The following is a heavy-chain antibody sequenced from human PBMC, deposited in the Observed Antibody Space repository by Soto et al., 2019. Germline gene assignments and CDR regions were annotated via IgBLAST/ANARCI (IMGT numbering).Heavy chain of an antibody. J-gene: IGHJ4*02. V-gene: IGHV3-74*01. CDR3: ARGPRVSSTGTGAH. Sequence: GESLKISCAVSGFTFSAYWMHWVRQVPGKGLTWVSRISDDGSTATYADSVKGRFVISRDNAKNSLYLEMNTLRAEDSGLYYCARGPRVSSTGTGAHWGRGTLVTVS. CDR2: ISDDGSTA. D-gene: IGHD1-1*01. CDR1: GFTFSAYW.